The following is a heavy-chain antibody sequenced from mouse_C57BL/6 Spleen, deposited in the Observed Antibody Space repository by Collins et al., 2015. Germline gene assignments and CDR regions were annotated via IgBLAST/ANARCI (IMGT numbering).Heavy chain of an antibody. CDR1: GYTFTDYN. CDR2: INPNNGGT. J-gene: IGHJ2*01. Sequence: KMSCKASGYTFTDYNMHWVKQSHGKSLEWIGYINPNNGGTSYNQKFKGKATLTVNKSSSTAYMELRSLTSEDSAVYYCARPISPYDYFDYWGQGTTLTVSS. CDR3: ARPISPYDYFDY. D-gene: IGHD6-2*01. V-gene: IGHV1-22*01.